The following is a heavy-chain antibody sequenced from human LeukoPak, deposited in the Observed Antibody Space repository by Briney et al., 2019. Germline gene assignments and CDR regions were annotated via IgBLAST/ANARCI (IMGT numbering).Heavy chain of an antibody. CDR2: INPNSGGT. D-gene: IGHD5-18*01. CDR3: ARGPKDDLGIQLWLNWFDP. V-gene: IGHV1-2*02. Sequence: GASVKVSCKASGYTFTGYYMHWVRQAPGQGLEWMGWINPNSGGTNYAQKFQGRVTMTRDTSISTAYMELSRLRSDDTAVYYCARGPKDDLGIQLWLNWFDPWGQGTLVTVSS. J-gene: IGHJ5*02. CDR1: GYTFTGYY.